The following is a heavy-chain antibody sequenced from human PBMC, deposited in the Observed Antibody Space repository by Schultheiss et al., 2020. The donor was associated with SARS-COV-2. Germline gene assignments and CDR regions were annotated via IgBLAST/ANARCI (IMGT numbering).Heavy chain of an antibody. CDR1: GGSISSYY. Sequence: SETLSLTCTVSGGSISSYYWSWIRQPPGKGLEWIGYIYYSGSTNYNPSLKSRVTISVDTSKNQFSLKLSSVTAADTAVYYCAKNPRSGSSSWYTFDFWGQGTLVTVSS. J-gene: IGHJ4*02. CDR2: IYYSGST. D-gene: IGHD6-13*01. V-gene: IGHV4-59*01. CDR3: AKNPRSGSSSWYTFDF.